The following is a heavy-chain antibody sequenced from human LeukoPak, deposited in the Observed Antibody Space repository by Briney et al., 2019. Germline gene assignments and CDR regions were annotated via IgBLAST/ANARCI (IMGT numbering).Heavy chain of an antibody. CDR2: IKPDGSER. V-gene: IGHV3-7*03. D-gene: IGHD1-26*01. Sequence: GGSLRLSCTASGFTFSYYWMSWVRQAPGKGLEWVANIKPDGSERYYVDSVKGRFTIFRDNSKNTLYLQMNSLRAEDTAVYYCATSTTRIVGATAYWGQGTLVTVSS. CDR1: GFTFSYYW. CDR3: ATSTTRIVGATAY. J-gene: IGHJ4*02.